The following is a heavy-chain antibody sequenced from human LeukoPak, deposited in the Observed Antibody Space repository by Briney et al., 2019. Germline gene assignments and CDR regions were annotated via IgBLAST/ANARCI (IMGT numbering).Heavy chain of an antibody. CDR3: ARADSSGYPPFDY. J-gene: IGHJ4*02. V-gene: IGHV4-59*01. D-gene: IGHD3-22*01. CDR1: GGSISSYY. CDR2: IYYSGST. Sequence: SETLSLTCTVSGGSISSYYWSWIRQPPGKGLEWIGYIYYSGSTNYNPSLKSRVTISVDTSKNQFSLKLSSVTAADTAVYYCARADSSGYPPFDYWGQGTLSPSPQ.